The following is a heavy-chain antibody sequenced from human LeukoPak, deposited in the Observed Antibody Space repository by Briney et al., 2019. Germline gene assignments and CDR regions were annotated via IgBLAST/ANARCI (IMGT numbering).Heavy chain of an antibody. CDR1: GFTFNSYS. J-gene: IGHJ4*02. Sequence: TGGSLRLSCAASGFTFNSYSMNWVRQAPGKGLEWVSYISSSGSTIYYADSVKGRFTISRDNAKNSLYLQMNSLRAEDTAMYYCARNTPTYSTPEFWGQGTLVTVSS. CDR3: ARNTPTYSTPEF. V-gene: IGHV3-48*01. D-gene: IGHD6-13*01. CDR2: ISSSGSTI.